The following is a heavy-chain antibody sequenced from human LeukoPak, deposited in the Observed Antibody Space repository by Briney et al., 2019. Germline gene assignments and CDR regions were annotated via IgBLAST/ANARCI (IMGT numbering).Heavy chain of an antibody. CDR2: IKQDGSEK. CDR1: GFTFSSYW. CDR3: AREWDIVVVPAALNWFDP. V-gene: IGHV3-7*01. Sequence: EGSLRLSCAASGFTFSSYWRSWVRQAPGKGLEWMANIKQDGSEKYYVDSVKGRFTISRDNAKNSLYLQMNSLRAEDTAVYYCAREWDIVVVPAALNWFDPWGQGTLVTVSS. D-gene: IGHD2-2*01. J-gene: IGHJ5*02.